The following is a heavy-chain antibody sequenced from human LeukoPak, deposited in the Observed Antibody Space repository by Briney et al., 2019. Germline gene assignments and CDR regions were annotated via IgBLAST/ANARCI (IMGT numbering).Heavy chain of an antibody. J-gene: IGHJ5*02. CDR1: GRPISSYY. Sequence: SETLSLTCAVSGRPISSYYWSCIRQPPGKGLEWIGELYYSGSPKYNPPLKSRLTISLHTSKNQFPLELRFVTSADTAVYYCASGSRPLKWFDPWGQGTLVTVSS. CDR2: LYYSGSP. V-gene: IGHV4-59*01. CDR3: ASGSRPLKWFDP. D-gene: IGHD1-26*01.